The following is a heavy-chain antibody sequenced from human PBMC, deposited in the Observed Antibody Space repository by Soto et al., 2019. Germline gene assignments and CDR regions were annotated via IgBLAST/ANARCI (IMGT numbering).Heavy chain of an antibody. CDR3: ARGTYCSGGSCYLGHDYYYMAV. V-gene: IGHV3-33*01. J-gene: IGHJ6*03. D-gene: IGHD2-15*01. CDR1: GFTFSNYG. Sequence: QVQLVESGGGVVQPGRSLRLSCAASGFTFSNYGMHWVRQAPGRGLEWVAVIWYDASNKQYADSVKGRFTISRDNSKNTLYLQMNSLRAEDTAVYYCARGTYCSGGSCYLGHDYYYMAVWGKGTTVTVSS. CDR2: IWYDASNK.